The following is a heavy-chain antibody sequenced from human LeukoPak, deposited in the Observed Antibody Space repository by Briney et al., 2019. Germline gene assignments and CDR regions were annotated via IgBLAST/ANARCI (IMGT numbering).Heavy chain of an antibody. D-gene: IGHD1-26*01. CDR3: AKIPGGESYYQYFQH. V-gene: IGHV3-74*01. J-gene: IGHJ1*01. Sequence: PGGSLRLSCTASGFTFSSYWMHWVRQAPGKGLMWVSHINSDESRTSYADSVKGRFTISRDNAKNTLYLQMNSLRAEDTAVYYCAKIPGGESYYQYFQHWGQGTLVTVSS. CDR1: GFTFSSYW. CDR2: INSDESRT.